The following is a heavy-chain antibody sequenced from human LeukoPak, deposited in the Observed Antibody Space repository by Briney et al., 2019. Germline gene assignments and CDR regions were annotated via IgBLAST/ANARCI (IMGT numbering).Heavy chain of an antibody. D-gene: IGHD3-9*01. J-gene: IGHJ4*02. CDR3: AKNSRPGGWYDILTGYSAQAEYYFDY. Sequence: ASVTVSCKASGYTFTSYGISWVRQAPGQGLEWMGWISAYNGNTNYAQKLQGRVTMTTDTSTSTAYMELRSLRSDDTAVYYCAKNSRPGGWYDILTGYSAQAEYYFDYWGQGTLVTVSS. CDR2: ISAYNGNT. CDR1: GYTFTSYG. V-gene: IGHV1-18*01.